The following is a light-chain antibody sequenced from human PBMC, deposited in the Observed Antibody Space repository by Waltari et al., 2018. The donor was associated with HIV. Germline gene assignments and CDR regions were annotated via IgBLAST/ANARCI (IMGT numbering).Light chain of an antibody. CDR1: SDLRDYKS. CDR2: EVN. J-gene: IGLJ3*02. V-gene: IGLV2-14*01. Sequence: QSALTQPASVSGSPGQSITISCTGTSDLRDYKSVSWYQHHPGKAPKVIIYEVNNRPSGVSSRCSGSISGNTASLTISGLQAEDEADYFCTSYISSASPEFGGGIKVTVL. CDR3: TSYISSASPE.